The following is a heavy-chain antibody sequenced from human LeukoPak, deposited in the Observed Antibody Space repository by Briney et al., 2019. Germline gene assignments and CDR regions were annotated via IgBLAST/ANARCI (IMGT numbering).Heavy chain of an antibody. J-gene: IGHJ5*02. V-gene: IGHV3-9*03. D-gene: IGHD2-2*01. Sequence: GGSLRLSCAASGFTFADYAMHWVRQAPGEGLEWVSGISWNSGSIGYADSVKGRFTISRDNAKNSLYLQMNSLRAEDMALYYCAKDISPRLVPAAMVLDPWGQGTLVTVSS. CDR2: ISWNSGSI. CDR3: AKDISPRLVPAAMVLDP. CDR1: GFTFADYA.